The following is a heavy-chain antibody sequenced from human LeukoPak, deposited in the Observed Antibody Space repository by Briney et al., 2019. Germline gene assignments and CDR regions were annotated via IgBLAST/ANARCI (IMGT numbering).Heavy chain of an antibody. CDR1: GCRFTSYW. CDR2: IYPGDSDT. V-gene: IGHV5-51*01. CDR3: ARPSRSSSPYDAFDI. D-gene: IGHD6-13*01. Sequence: GGALEISCKGSGCRFTSYWIGWVRQMPGKGLEWMGIIYPGDSDTRYSPSFQGQVTISADKSISTAYLQWSSLKASDTAMYYCARPSRSSSPYDAFDIWGQGTMVTVSS. J-gene: IGHJ3*02.